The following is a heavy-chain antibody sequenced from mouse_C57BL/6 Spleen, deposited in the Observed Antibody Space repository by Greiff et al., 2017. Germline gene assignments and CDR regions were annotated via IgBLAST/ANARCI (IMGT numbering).Heavy chain of an antibody. Sequence: EVQLQQSGPELVKPGASVKMSCKASGYTFTDYNMHWVKQSHGKSLEWIGYINPNNGGTSYNQKFKGKATLTVNQSSSTAYMELRSLTSEDSAVYYCARGLRSDYFDYWGQGTTLTVSS. D-gene: IGHD1-1*01. CDR2: INPNNGGT. CDR3: ARGLRSDYFDY. CDR1: GYTFTDYN. J-gene: IGHJ2*01. V-gene: IGHV1-22*01.